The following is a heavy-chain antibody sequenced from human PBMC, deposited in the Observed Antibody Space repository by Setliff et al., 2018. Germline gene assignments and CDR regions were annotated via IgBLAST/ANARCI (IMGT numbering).Heavy chain of an antibody. D-gene: IGHD3-3*01. CDR1: GGAFSNYG. CDR3: ARWNGSGYFYY. J-gene: IGHJ4*02. V-gene: IGHV1-69*11. Sequence: SVKVSCKVSGGAFSNYGLSWVRQAPGQGLLWMGRIIPILETTNYAQNFQGRVSITADESTRTAYMESSSLTFEDTAVYYCARWNGSGYFYYWGQGTWVTVS. CDR2: IIPILETT.